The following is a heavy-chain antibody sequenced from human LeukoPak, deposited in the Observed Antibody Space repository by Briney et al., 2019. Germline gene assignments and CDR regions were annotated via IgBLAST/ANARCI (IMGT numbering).Heavy chain of an antibody. CDR1: GGSVSSGNYY. CDR2: VYYSGST. Sequence: SETLSLTCTVSGGSVSSGNYYWSWIRQPPGKGLEWIGYVYYSGSTNYNPSLKSRVIILVDTSKNQFSLKLSSVTAADTAVYYCARGLYNYGPLFDYWGQGTLVTVSS. V-gene: IGHV4-61*01. D-gene: IGHD5-24*01. J-gene: IGHJ4*02. CDR3: ARGLYNYGPLFDY.